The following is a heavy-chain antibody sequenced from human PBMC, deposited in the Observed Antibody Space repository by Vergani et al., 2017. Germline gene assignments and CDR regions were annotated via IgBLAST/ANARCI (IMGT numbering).Heavy chain of an antibody. V-gene: IGHV3-23*01. D-gene: IGHD6-19*01. J-gene: IGHJ4*02. CDR2: ISGSGGST. CDR3: AKTMQWLVQIDY. Sequence: EVQVLESGGGLVQPGGSLRLSCAASGFTFSSYAMSWVRQAPGKGVEWVSAISGSGGSTYFADSVKGRFTISRDNSKNNLYLQMNSLRAEDTAVYYCAKTMQWLVQIDYWGQGTLVTVSS. CDR1: GFTFSSYA.